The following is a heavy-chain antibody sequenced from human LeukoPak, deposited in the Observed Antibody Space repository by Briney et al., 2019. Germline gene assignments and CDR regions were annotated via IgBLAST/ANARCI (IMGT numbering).Heavy chain of an antibody. D-gene: IGHD5-12*01. CDR1: GFTFSSYW. V-gene: IGHV3-74*01. CDR2: INSDGSST. Sequence: GGSLRLSCAASGFTFSSYWMHWVRQAPGKGLVWVSRINSDGSSTSYADSVKGRFTISRDNAKNTLYLQMNRLNAEDTAVYYCARWDFGEWLHNYYYGMDVWGQGTTVTVSS. J-gene: IGHJ6*02. CDR3: ARWDFGEWLHNYYYGMDV.